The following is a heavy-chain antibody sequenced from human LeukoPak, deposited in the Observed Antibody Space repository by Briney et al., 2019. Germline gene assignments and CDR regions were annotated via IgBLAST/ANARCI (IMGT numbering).Heavy chain of an antibody. CDR1: GGSISSGDYY. J-gene: IGHJ6*02. D-gene: IGHD3-3*01. CDR2: IYYSGGT. V-gene: IGHV4-30-4*01. CDR3: ARASPYYDFWSGYYTDSYYYGMDV. Sequence: SQTLSLTCTVSGGSISSGDYYWSWIRQPPGKGLEWIGYIYYSGGTYYNPSLKSRVTISVDTSKNQFSLKLSSVTAADTAVYYCARASPYYDFWSGYYTDSYYYGMDVWGQGTTVTVSS.